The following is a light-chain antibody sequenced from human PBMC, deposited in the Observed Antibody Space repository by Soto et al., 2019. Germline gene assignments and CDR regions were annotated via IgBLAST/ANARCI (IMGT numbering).Light chain of an antibody. Sequence: DIVMTQSPDTLSLSPGARATLSCWASRTGSTNLAWYQQKPGQSPRLHLYYTSTMYTAIPARFSGSGSAKEFTLTVYGLQPEDSAGYYCQQYNNWPPGATFGPGTKV. CDR1: RTGSTN. V-gene: IGKV3-15*01. J-gene: IGKJ3*01. CDR2: YTS. CDR3: QQYNNWPPGAT.